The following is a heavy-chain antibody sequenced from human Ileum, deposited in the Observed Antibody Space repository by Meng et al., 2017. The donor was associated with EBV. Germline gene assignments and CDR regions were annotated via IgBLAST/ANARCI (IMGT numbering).Heavy chain of an antibody. CDR1: SDYSSKNDYY. Sequence: QLHWSAHELGSLTNRLSSTCTLSSDYSSKNDYYLDWIQQSPCKGLDWIASIYLSGSTYYDPSLKSRVTISLETSKNQFSLKLSSVTAADTAVYYCARDPAYPRGLFDSWGQGTLVTVSS. J-gene: IGHJ4*02. CDR2: IYLSGST. CDR3: ARDPAYPRGLFDS. D-gene: IGHD3-10*01. V-gene: IGHV4-39*07.